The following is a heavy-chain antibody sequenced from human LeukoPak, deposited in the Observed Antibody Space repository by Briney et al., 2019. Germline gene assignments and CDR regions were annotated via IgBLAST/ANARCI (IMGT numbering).Heavy chain of an antibody. D-gene: IGHD3-10*01. CDR2: IIAYNGNT. Sequence: ASVKVSCKASGYTFTNYAMNWVRQAPRQGREWMGWIIAYNGNTELAQKFQGRVTLATDASTSTAYVELRSLTSDDTAVYFCARGGSRSRRGDDAFDIWGQGTMVTVSS. J-gene: IGHJ3*02. V-gene: IGHV1-18*01. CDR3: ARGGSRSRRGDDAFDI. CDR1: GYTFTNYA.